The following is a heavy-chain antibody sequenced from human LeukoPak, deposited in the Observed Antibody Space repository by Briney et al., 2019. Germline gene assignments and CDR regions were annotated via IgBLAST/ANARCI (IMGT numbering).Heavy chain of an antibody. CDR2: ISSSSSYI. CDR3: ARGGGYCSSTSCYLNDWFDP. J-gene: IGHJ5*02. CDR1: GFTFSSYS. D-gene: IGHD2-2*03. Sequence: GGSLRLSCAASGFTFSSYSMNWVRQAPGKGLKWVSSISSSSSYIYYADSVKGRFTISRDNAKNSLYLQMNSLRAEDTAVYYRARGGGYCSSTSCYLNDWFDPWGQGTLVTVSS. V-gene: IGHV3-21*01.